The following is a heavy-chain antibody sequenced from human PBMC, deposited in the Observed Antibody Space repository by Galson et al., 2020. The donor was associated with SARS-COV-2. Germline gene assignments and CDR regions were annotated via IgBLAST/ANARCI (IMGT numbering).Heavy chain of an antibody. Sequence: ESGPTLVKHTETLTLTCTVSGFSLSNARMGVSWIRQPPGKALEWLAHIFSNDEKSYSTSLKSRLTISKDTSKSQVVLTMTNMDPVDTATYYCARTPKEVTIFGVVYYGMDVWGQGTTVTVSS. V-gene: IGHV2-26*01. J-gene: IGHJ6*02. CDR3: ARTPKEVTIFGVVYYGMDV. CDR2: IFSNDEK. CDR1: GFSLSNARMG. D-gene: IGHD3-3*01.